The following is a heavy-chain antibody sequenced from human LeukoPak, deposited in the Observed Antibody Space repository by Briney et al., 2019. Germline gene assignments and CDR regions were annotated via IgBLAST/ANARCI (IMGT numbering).Heavy chain of an antibody. CDR1: GGSFSSYY. Sequence: PSETLSLTCTVSGGSFSSYYWSWIRQPPGKGLVWIGYIYYSRSTNYNPSLKSRVTMSIDTSKNQFSLKVTSVTAADTAVYYCARVDYDSSGYFDYWGQGTPVTVSS. CDR3: ARVDYDSSGYFDY. D-gene: IGHD3-22*01. J-gene: IGHJ4*02. V-gene: IGHV4-59*01. CDR2: IYYSRST.